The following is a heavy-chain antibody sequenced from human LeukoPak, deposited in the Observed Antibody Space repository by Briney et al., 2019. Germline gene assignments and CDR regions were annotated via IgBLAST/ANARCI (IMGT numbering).Heavy chain of an antibody. CDR1: GGSISSSTYY. CDR2: IYYSGST. J-gene: IGHJ4*02. D-gene: IGHD3-16*01. CDR3: ARAPPIAMEEYYFDY. Sequence: SETLSLTCAVSGGSISSSTYYWGWIRQPPGKGLEWIGSIYYSGSTYYNPSLKSRVTISVDTSKNQFSLKLSSVTAADTAVYYCARAPPIAMEEYYFDYWGQGTLVTVSS. V-gene: IGHV4-39*07.